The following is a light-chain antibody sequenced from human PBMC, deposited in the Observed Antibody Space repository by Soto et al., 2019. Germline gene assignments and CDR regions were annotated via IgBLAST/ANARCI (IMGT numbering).Light chain of an antibody. Sequence: QSALTQPPSVSGSPGQSVTISCTGTSSAVGNYNRVSWYQQPPGTAPKLMIYEVNNRPSGVPDRFSGSKSGNTASLTISGLQAEYEADSYCNSYTTSTTHVFGPGTEVTV. V-gene: IGLV2-18*02. CDR2: EVN. CDR1: SSAVGNYNR. CDR3: NSYTTSTTHV. J-gene: IGLJ1*01.